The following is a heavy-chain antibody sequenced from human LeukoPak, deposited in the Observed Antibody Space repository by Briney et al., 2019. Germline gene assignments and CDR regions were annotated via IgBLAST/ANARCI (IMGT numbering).Heavy chain of an antibody. D-gene: IGHD3-10*01. Sequence: PGGSLRLSCAASGFTFSSYAMTWVRQAPGKGLEWVSAISGSGDNTYYADSVRDRFTISRDNSKNTLFLQMNSLRIEDTAVYYCAKVFEVRGARRPKDYWGQGTLVIVSS. CDR2: ISGSGDNT. J-gene: IGHJ4*02. CDR1: GFTFSSYA. CDR3: AKVFEVRGARRPKDY. V-gene: IGHV3-23*01.